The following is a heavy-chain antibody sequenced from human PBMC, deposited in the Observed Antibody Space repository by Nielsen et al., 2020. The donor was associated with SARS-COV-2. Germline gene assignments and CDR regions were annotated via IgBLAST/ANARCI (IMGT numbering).Heavy chain of an antibody. Sequence: SETLSLTCTVSGGSVSSGSYYWSWIRQPPGKELEWIGYIYYSGSTNYNPSLKSRVTISVDTSKNQFSLKLSSVTAADTAVYYCARDIAAAGTGFDYWGQGTLVTVSS. CDR1: GGSVSSGSYY. CDR2: IYYSGST. CDR3: ARDIAAAGTGFDY. D-gene: IGHD6-13*01. J-gene: IGHJ4*02. V-gene: IGHV4-61*01.